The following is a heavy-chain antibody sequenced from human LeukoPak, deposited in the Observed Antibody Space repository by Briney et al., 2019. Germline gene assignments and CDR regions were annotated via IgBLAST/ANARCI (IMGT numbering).Heavy chain of an antibody. D-gene: IGHD2-21*01. Sequence: SVKVSCKASGGTFSSYAISWVRQAPGQGLEWMGGVIPIFGTANYAQKFQGRVTITTDESTSTAYMELSSLRSEDTAVYYCASFVMGDRGPNWFDPWGQGTLVTVSS. CDR2: VIPIFGTA. J-gene: IGHJ5*02. CDR3: ASFVMGDRGPNWFDP. V-gene: IGHV1-69*05. CDR1: GGTFSSYA.